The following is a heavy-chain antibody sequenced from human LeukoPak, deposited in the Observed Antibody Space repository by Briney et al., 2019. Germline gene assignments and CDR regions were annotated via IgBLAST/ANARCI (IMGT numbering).Heavy chain of an antibody. J-gene: IGHJ6*03. CDR1: GFTFSSYG. CDR3: AKGYAWEASYYYYYMDV. V-gene: IGHV3-23*01. D-gene: IGHD1-26*01. Sequence: GGTLRLSCAASGFTFSSYGMSWVRQAPRKGLEWVSAISGSGGSTYYADSVKGRFTISRDNSKNTLYLQMNSLRVEDTAVYYCAKGYAWEASYYYYYMDVWGKGTTVTISS. CDR2: ISGSGGST.